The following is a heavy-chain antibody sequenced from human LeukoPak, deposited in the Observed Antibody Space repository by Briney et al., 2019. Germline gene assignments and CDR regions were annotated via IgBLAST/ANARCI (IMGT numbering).Heavy chain of an antibody. CDR1: GGTFSSYA. D-gene: IGHD3-9*01. CDR2: IIPIFGTA. Sequence: SVKVSCKASGGTFSSYAISWVRQAPGQGLEWMGGIIPIFGTANYAQKSQGRVTITADKSTSTAYMELSSLRSEDTAVYYCARGGDYDILTGSLNYYYYYGMDVWGKGTTVTVSS. V-gene: IGHV1-69*06. CDR3: ARGGDYDILTGSLNYYYYYGMDV. J-gene: IGHJ6*04.